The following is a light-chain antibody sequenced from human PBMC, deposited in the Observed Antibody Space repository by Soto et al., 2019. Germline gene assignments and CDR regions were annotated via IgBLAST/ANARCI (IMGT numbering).Light chain of an antibody. Sequence: AIQMTQSPSSLSASVGDRVTITCRASQDIRNHLAWYQQKPGTAPKVLISAASSLQTGVPSRFSGSGSGTDVNLTISSLQPEDFATYYCLQDFNFPFTLGQGTKLEVK. CDR3: LQDFNFPFT. CDR1: QDIRNH. CDR2: AAS. V-gene: IGKV1-6*01. J-gene: IGKJ2*01.